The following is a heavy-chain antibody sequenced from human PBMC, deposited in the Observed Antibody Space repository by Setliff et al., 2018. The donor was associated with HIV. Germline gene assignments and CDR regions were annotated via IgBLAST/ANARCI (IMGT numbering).Heavy chain of an antibody. CDR1: GGSISSYY. J-gene: IGHJ4*02. CDR3: ARGKGSCYDY. Sequence: SETLSLTCTVSGGSISSYYWSWIRQPPGKGLEWIGYIYTSGSTNYNPSLKSRVTISVDTSKNQFSLKVSSVTAADTAVYYCARGKGSCYDYWGQGTLVTVSS. CDR2: IYTSGST. V-gene: IGHV4-4*08. D-gene: IGHD2-15*01.